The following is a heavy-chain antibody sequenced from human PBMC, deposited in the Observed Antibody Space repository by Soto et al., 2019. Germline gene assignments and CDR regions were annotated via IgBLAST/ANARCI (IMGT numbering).Heavy chain of an antibody. CDR1: GFTFSNAW. D-gene: IGHD2-2*01. V-gene: IGHV3-15*07. CDR3: TTVYCSSTSCYYYYGMDV. Sequence: GGSLRLSCAASGFTFSNAWMNWVRQAPGKGLEWVGRIKSKTDGGTTDYAAPVEGRFTISRDDSKNTLYLQMNSLKTEDTAVYYCTTVYCSSTSCYYYYGMDVWGQGTTVTVSS. J-gene: IGHJ6*02. CDR2: IKSKTDGGTT.